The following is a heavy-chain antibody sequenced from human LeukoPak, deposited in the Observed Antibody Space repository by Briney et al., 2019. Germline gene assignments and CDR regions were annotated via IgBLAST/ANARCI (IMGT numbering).Heavy chain of an antibody. J-gene: IGHJ4*02. Sequence: ASVKVSCKASGYTFTSYYMHWVRQAPGQGLEWMGWISAYNGNTNYAQKLQGRVTMTTDTSTSTAYMELRSLRSDDTAVYYCARDSYYYGSGSTLFDYWGQGTLVTVSS. CDR2: ISAYNGNT. D-gene: IGHD3-10*01. V-gene: IGHV1-18*04. CDR1: GYTFTSYY. CDR3: ARDSYYYGSGSTLFDY.